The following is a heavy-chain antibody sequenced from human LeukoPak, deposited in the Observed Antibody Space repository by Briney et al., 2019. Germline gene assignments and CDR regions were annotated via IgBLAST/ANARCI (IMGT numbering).Heavy chain of an antibody. CDR3: ASGELLPDHFDY. CDR1: GGSVSSGSYY. CDR2: IYYSGST. D-gene: IGHD1-26*01. Sequence: PSETLSLTCTVSGGSVSSGSYYWSWIRQPPGKGLEWIGYIYYSGSTNYNPSLKSRVTISVDTSKNQFSLKLSSVTAADTAVYYCASGELLPDHFDYWGQGTLVTVSS. V-gene: IGHV4-61*01. J-gene: IGHJ4*02.